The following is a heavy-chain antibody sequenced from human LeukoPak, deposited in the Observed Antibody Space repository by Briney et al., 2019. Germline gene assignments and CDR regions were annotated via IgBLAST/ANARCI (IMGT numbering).Heavy chain of an antibody. CDR1: GFTFSSYA. Sequence: GGSLRLSCAASGFTFSSYAMSWVRQAPGKGLKWASAISGSGGSTYYADSVKGRFTISRDNSKNTVYLQMNSLRAEDTAVYYCAKVIYSNYGYFDYWGQGTLVTVSS. CDR2: ISGSGGST. V-gene: IGHV3-23*01. J-gene: IGHJ4*02. D-gene: IGHD4-11*01. CDR3: AKVIYSNYGYFDY.